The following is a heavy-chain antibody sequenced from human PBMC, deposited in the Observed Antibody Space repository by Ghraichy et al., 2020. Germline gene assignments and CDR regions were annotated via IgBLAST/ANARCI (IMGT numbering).Heavy chain of an antibody. D-gene: IGHD3-10*01. CDR3: ARGSFGSGSYTFDY. Sequence: SVKVSCKASGGTFSSYAISWVRQAPGQGLEWMGGIIPFLSTSNYAQKFQGRVTITADESTSTAYMDLSSLRSEDTAVYYCARGSFGSGSYTFDYWGQGTLVTVSS. V-gene: IGHV1-69*13. J-gene: IGHJ4*02. CDR1: GGTFSSYA. CDR2: IIPFLSTS.